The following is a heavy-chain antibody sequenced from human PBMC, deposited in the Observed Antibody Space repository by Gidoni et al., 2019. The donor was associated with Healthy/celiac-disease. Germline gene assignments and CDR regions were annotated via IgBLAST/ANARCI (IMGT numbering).Heavy chain of an antibody. CDR2: LWYDGSNK. CDR3: ARAPTRREGAYWYFDL. V-gene: IGHV3-33*01. Sequence: QVQLVESGGGVVQPGRSLRLACAASGFTFSSYGMHWVRQAPGKGLEWVAVLWYDGSNKYYADSVKGRFTISRDNSKNTLYLQMNSLRAEDTAVYYCARAPTRREGAYWYFDLWGRGTLVTVSS. CDR1: GFTFSSYG. J-gene: IGHJ2*01. D-gene: IGHD1-26*01.